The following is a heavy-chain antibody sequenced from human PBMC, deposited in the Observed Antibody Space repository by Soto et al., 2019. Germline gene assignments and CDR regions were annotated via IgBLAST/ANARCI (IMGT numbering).Heavy chain of an antibody. J-gene: IGHJ4*02. V-gene: IGHV3-23*01. Sequence: EVQLLESGGGLVQPGGSLRLSCAASGFTFSSYAMSWVRQAPGKGLECGSAISGSGGSTYYADSVKGRFTISRDNSKNTLYLQMNSLRAEDTAVYYCAKEEYPNYDSSGTFDYWGQGTLVTVSS. CDR3: AKEEYPNYDSSGTFDY. CDR2: ISGSGGST. D-gene: IGHD3-22*01. CDR1: GFTFSSYA.